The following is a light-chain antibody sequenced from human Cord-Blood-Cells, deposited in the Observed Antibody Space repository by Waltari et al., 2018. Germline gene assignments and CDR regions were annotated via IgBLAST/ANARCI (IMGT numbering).Light chain of an antibody. V-gene: IGKV1-5*01. CDR2: DAS. Sequence: DIQMTQSPSTLSASVGYRFPITCRASQSISSWLAWYQQKPGKAPKLLIYDASSLESGVPSRFSGSGSGTEFTLTISNLQPDDFATYYCQQYNSYSSTFGQGTKVEIK. J-gene: IGKJ1*01. CDR1: QSISSW. CDR3: QQYNSYSST.